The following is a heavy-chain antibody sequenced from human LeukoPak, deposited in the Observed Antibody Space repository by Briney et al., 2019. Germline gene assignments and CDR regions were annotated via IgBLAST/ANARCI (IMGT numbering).Heavy chain of an antibody. J-gene: IGHJ3*02. V-gene: IGHV3-23*01. CDR2: ISGSGGST. D-gene: IGHD2-21*02. Sequence: GGSLRLSCAASGFTFSNYAMSWVRQAPGKGLEWVSAISGSGGSTYYADSVKGRFTISRDNSKNTLYLQMNSLRAEDTAVYYCARDTRDLVANCGGDCYLHAFDIWGQGTMVTVSS. CDR3: ARDTRDLVANCGGDCYLHAFDI. CDR1: GFTFSNYA.